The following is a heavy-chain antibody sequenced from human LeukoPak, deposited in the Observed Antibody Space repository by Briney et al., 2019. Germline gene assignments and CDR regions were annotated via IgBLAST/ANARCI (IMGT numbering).Heavy chain of an antibody. CDR1: GYTFTGYY. CDR2: INPNSGGT. CDR3: ARDGSGYALRPTTHPPDY. D-gene: IGHD5-12*01. Sequence: VASVKVSCKASGYTFTGYYMRWVRQAPGQGLEWMGWINPNSGGTNYAQKFQGRVTMTRDMSISTAYMELSRLRSDDTAVYYCARDGSGYALRPTTHPPDYWGQGTLVTVSS. J-gene: IGHJ4*02. V-gene: IGHV1-2*02.